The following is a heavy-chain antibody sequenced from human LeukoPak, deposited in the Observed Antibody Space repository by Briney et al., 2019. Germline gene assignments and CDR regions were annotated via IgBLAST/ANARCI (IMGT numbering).Heavy chain of an antibody. J-gene: IGHJ6*03. D-gene: IGHD6-19*01. Sequence: ASVKVSCKASGYTFTSYDINWVRQATGQGLEWMGWMNPNSGNTGYAQKFQGRVTMTRNTSISTAYMELSSLRSEDTAVYYCARRHSSGWRYYYYYMDVWGTGTTVTVSS. CDR2: MNPNSGNT. CDR3: ARRHSSGWRYYYYYMDV. CDR1: GYTFTSYD. V-gene: IGHV1-8*01.